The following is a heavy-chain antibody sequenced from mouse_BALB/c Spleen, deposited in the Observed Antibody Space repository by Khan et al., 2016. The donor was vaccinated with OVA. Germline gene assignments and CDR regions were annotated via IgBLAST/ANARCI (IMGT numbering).Heavy chain of an antibody. D-gene: IGHD2-14*01. V-gene: IGHV1-4*01. CDR1: GYTFTSNT. Sequence: QVQLKESGAELARPGASVRMSCKASGYTFTSNTMHWVKKRPGQGLEWIGYINPRSGYTNFNQNFKDKATLTADKSSSTAYMQLSSLTSEDSAVYYCARRTKGYTMDYWGQGTSVTVSS. J-gene: IGHJ4*01. CDR2: INPRSGYT. CDR3: ARRTKGYTMDY.